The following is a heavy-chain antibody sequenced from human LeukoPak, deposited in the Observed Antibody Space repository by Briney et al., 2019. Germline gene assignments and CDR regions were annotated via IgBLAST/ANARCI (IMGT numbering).Heavy chain of an antibody. V-gene: IGHV3-7*01. D-gene: IGHD3-22*01. J-gene: IGHJ4*02. Sequence: PGGSLRLSXAASGVTFSNYWMTWVRQAPGKGLEWVANINHDGSEKYYVDSVKGRFTISRDNAKNSLYLEMNSLRAEDTAVYYCARVYGYYDNSGYYPYFDYWGQGTLVTVSS. CDR3: ARVYGYYDNSGYYPYFDY. CDR1: GVTFSNYW. CDR2: INHDGSEK.